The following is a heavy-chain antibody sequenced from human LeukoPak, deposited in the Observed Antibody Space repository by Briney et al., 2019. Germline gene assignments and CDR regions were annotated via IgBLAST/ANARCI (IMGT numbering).Heavy chain of an antibody. CDR3: ARPSNEGQWLVGQGVDY. V-gene: IGHV3-21*01. J-gene: IGHJ4*02. Sequence: GGSLRLSCAASGFTFSSYSMNWVRQAPGKGLEWVSSISSSSSYIYYVDSVKGRFTISRDNAKKSMYLEMNSLRAEDTAVYYCARPSNEGQWLVGQGVDYWGQGTLVTVSS. D-gene: IGHD6-19*01. CDR2: ISSSSSYI. CDR1: GFTFSSYS.